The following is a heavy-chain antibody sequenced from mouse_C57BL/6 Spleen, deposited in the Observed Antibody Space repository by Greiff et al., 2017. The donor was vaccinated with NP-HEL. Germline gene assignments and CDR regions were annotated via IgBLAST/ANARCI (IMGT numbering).Heavy chain of an antibody. Sequence: EVQLQQSGPELVKPGASVKISCKASGYTFTDYYMNWVKQSHGKSLEWIGDINPNNGGTSYNQKFKGKATLTVDKSSSTAYMELRSLTSEDSAVYYCAKRPSTVVDAMDYWGQGTSVTVSS. V-gene: IGHV1-26*01. D-gene: IGHD1-1*01. J-gene: IGHJ4*01. CDR3: AKRPSTVVDAMDY. CDR1: GYTFTDYY. CDR2: INPNNGGT.